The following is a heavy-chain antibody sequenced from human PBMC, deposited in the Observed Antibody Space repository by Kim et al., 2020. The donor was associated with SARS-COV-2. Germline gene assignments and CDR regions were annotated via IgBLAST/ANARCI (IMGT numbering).Heavy chain of an antibody. J-gene: IGHJ4*02. D-gene: IGHD3-9*01. V-gene: IGHV1-18*01. CDR1: GYTFTSYG. CDR2: ISAYNGNT. Sequence: ASVKVSCKASGYTFTSYGISWVRQAPGQGLEWMGWISAYNGNTNYAQKLQGRVTMTTDTSTSTAYMELRSLRSDDTAVYYCARAGPFDSKGYGRDYWGQGTLVTVSS. CDR3: ARAGPFDSKGYGRDY.